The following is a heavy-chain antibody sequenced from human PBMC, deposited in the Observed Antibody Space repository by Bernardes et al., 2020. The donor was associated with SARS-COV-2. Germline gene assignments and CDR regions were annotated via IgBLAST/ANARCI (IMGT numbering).Heavy chain of an antibody. J-gene: IGHJ6*02. CDR3: ARDCSSTSCPTPGMDV. D-gene: IGHD2-2*01. V-gene: IGHV3-53*01. CDR1: GFTVSSNY. Sequence: AASGFTVSSNYMSWVRQAPGKGLEWVSVIYSGGSTYYADSVKGRFTISRDNSKNTLYLQMNSLRAEDTAVYYCARDCSSTSCPTPGMDVWGQGTTVTVSS. CDR2: IYSGGST.